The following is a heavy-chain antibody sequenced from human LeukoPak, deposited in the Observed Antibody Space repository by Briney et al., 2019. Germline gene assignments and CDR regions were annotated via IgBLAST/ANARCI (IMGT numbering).Heavy chain of an antibody. CDR2: IYYSGST. J-gene: IGHJ5*02. Sequence: PSETLSLTCTVSGGSISSYYWSWIRQPPGKGLEWIGYIYYSGSTNCNPSLKSRVTISVDTSKNQFSLKLSSVTAADTAVYYCARGGGGSGSYSAWGQGTLVTVSS. CDR1: GGSISSYY. CDR3: ARGGGGSGSYSA. D-gene: IGHD3-10*01. V-gene: IGHV4-59*01.